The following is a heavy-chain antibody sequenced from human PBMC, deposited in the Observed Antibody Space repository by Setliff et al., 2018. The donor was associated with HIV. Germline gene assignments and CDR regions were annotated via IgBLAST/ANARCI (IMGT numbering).Heavy chain of an antibody. Sequence: GGSLRLSCVGSGFTFNGYAMNWVSQAPGKGREWVSYISSSSSSIYYGDSVKGRFTISRDNAKNSMDLQMNSLRADDTAIYYCARKLRPGHGVDVWGQGTTVTVSS. D-gene: IGHD3-10*01. CDR1: GFTFNGYA. CDR2: ISSSSSSI. V-gene: IGHV3-48*04. CDR3: ARKLRPGHGVDV. J-gene: IGHJ6*02.